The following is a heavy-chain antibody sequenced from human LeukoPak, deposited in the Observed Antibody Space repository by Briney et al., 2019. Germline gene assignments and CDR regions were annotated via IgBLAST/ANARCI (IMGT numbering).Heavy chain of an antibody. Sequence: SQTLSLTCTVSGGSISSANHFWSWVRQSPGEGLEWIGYIHYDGRAHYNPSLKSRVSMSLDMSKNQFSLSLSSVTAADTAIYYCAREVITPGDSDGFDLWGQGTMVSVSS. CDR1: GGSISSANHF. CDR2: IHYDGRA. V-gene: IGHV4-30-4*08. CDR3: AREVITPGDSDGFDL. D-gene: IGHD2-2*01. J-gene: IGHJ3*01.